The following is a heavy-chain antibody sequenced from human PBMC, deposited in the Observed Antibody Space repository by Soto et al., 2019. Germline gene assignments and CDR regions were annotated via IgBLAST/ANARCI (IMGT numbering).Heavy chain of an antibody. V-gene: IGHV1-8*01. CDR3: ARGAAIDIITFGGVIVIRREFDY. D-gene: IGHD3-16*02. Sequence: QVQLVQSGAEVKKPGASVKVSCKASGYTFTSYDINWVRQATGQGLEWMGWMNPNSGNTGYAQKFQGRVSTTRNTSISIAYVELSSLVSEDTAVYYCARGAAIDIITFGGVIVIRREFDYWGQGTLVTVSS. CDR2: MNPNSGNT. CDR1: GYTFTSYD. J-gene: IGHJ4*02.